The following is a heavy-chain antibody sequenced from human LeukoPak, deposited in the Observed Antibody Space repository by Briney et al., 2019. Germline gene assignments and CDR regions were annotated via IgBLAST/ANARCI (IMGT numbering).Heavy chain of an antibody. V-gene: IGHV4-61*05. CDR1: GGSISSSSYY. J-gene: IGHJ5*02. CDR2: ISYSGST. D-gene: IGHD2-15*01. CDR3: ARRDTNSGVDP. Sequence: SETLSLTCTVSGGSISSSSYYWSWIRQPPGKGLEWIGYISYSGSTDYNPSLKSRVTISIDTSKNQFSLKLSSVTAADTAVYYCARRDTNSGVDPWGQGTLVTVSS.